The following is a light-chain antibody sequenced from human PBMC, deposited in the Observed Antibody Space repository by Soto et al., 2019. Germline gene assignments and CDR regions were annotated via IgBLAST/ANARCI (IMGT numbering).Light chain of an antibody. J-gene: IGKJ1*01. Sequence: DIQMTQSPSSVSASVGDRVTITCRASQAVSNWLAWYQQTPGKAPKLLIYATSSLQSGVQSRFSGSGSGTECTLTLSNLQPEEFATYYCQQADSFLRTFGQGTKIEVK. CDR1: QAVSNW. CDR2: ATS. V-gene: IGKV1-12*01. CDR3: QQADSFLRT.